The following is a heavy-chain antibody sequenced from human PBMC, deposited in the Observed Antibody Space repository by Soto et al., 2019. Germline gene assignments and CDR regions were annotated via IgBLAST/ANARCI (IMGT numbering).Heavy chain of an antibody. CDR3: AHRVAFATVTTKPYYFDY. J-gene: IGHJ4*02. Sequence: QITLKESGPTLVKHTQTLTLTCTFSGFSLSTSGVGVGWIRQPPGKALEWLALIYWDDDKRYSPSLKSRLTSTKDTSKNQVVLTMTNMDPVDTATYYCAHRVAFATVTTKPYYFDYWGQGTLVTVSS. V-gene: IGHV2-5*02. D-gene: IGHD4-17*01. CDR1: GFSLSTSGVG. CDR2: IYWDDDK.